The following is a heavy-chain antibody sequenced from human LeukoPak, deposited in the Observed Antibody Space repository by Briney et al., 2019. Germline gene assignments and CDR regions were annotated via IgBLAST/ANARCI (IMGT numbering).Heavy chain of an antibody. V-gene: IGHV3-33*06. CDR1: GFTFSSYG. Sequence: GGSLRLSCAASGFTFSSYGMHWVRQAPGKGLEWVAVIWYGGSNKYYADSVKGRFTISRDNSKNTLYLQMNSLRAEDTAVYYCAKEKCGYSSGWYSAFDYWGQGTLVTVSS. CDR2: IWYGGSNK. D-gene: IGHD6-19*01. CDR3: AKEKCGYSSGWYSAFDY. J-gene: IGHJ4*02.